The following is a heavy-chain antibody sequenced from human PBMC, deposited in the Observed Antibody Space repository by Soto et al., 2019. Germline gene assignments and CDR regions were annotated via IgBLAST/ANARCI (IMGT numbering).Heavy chain of an antibody. V-gene: IGHV5-51*01. CDR2: IYPGDSDT. J-gene: IGHJ3*02. CDR1: GYSFSTYW. Sequence: PGESLKISCKGSGYSFSTYWIAWVRQMPGKGLEWMGIIYPGDSDTRYSPSFQGQVTISADKSISTAYLQWSGLKASDTAMYYCARPHDYGDSYDAFDIWGQGTMVTVS. D-gene: IGHD4-17*01. CDR3: ARPHDYGDSYDAFDI.